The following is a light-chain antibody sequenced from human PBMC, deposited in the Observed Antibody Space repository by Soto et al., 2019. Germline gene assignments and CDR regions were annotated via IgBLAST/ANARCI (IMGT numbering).Light chain of an antibody. J-gene: IGLJ2*01. CDR3: SSYTRRSTVV. Sequence: QSALTQPASVSGSPGQSITISCTGTSSDVGAYNYVSWYQQHPGKAPKLMIYDVSTRPSGVSNRFSGSKSGNTASLTISGLQAEDEADYYCSSYTRRSTVVFGGGTKVTVL. CDR2: DVS. CDR1: SSDVGAYNY. V-gene: IGLV2-14*01.